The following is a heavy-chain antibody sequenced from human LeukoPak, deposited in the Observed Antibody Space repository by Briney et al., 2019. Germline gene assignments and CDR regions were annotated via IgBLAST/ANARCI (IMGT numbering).Heavy chain of an antibody. CDR3: AHSKRGGGYYINAFAV. V-gene: IGHV4-59*01. CDR2: SYSGGNA. D-gene: IGHD1-26*01. CDR1: GASTSAFY. Sequence: SETLSLTCTGSGASTSAFYWSWIRQSPGKGLEWIGYSYSGGNANYNPSLKSRVTITIDTSENQFSLRLTSVTAADTAVYFCAHSKRGGGYYINAFAVWGQGALVTISS. J-gene: IGHJ3*01.